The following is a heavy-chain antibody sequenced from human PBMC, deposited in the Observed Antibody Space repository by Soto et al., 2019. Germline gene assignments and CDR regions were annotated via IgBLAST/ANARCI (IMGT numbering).Heavy chain of an antibody. CDR1: GYIFNNYA. CDR2: MNVYNGHT. CDR3: ARDLSSGWFDH. J-gene: IGHJ5*02. Sequence: QVQLVQSGAEVKKPGASVKVSCKASGYIFNNYAISWVRQAPGQGLEWMGWMNVYNGHTKYAQKVQGRLTMTTDTSTSTDYMELRNLRSDDTAVYYFARDLSSGWFDHWGQGTLVTVSS. D-gene: IGHD6-19*01. V-gene: IGHV1-18*01.